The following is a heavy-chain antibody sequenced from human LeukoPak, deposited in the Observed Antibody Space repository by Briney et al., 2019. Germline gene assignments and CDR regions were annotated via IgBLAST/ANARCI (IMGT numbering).Heavy chain of an antibody. V-gene: IGHV3-21*01. D-gene: IGHD2-2*01. J-gene: IGHJ4*02. CDR2: ISSSSSYI. CDR1: GFTFNSCS. CDR3: ARVEYCSSTSGYYFDY. Sequence: PGGSLRLSCAASGFTFNSCSMNWVRQAPGKGLEWVSSISSSSSYIYYADSVKGRFTISRDNAKNSLYLQMNSLRAEDTAVYYCARVEYCSSTSGYYFDYWGQGTLVTVSS.